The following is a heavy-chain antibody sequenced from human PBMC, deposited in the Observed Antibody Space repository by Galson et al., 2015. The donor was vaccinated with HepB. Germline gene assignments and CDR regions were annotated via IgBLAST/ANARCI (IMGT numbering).Heavy chain of an antibody. CDR1: GFTFGKYA. D-gene: IGHD1-26*01. V-gene: IGHV3-30*18. Sequence: SLRLSCAASGFTFGKYAMHWVRQAPGKGLEWVAFISYDGTDKYYKDSVQGRFTISRDDSKNSLSLQMNNLTTDDTAVFFCAKALREHFSSRTPFDSWGQGTLVTVSS. J-gene: IGHJ4*02. CDR2: ISYDGTDK. CDR3: AKALREHFSSRTPFDS.